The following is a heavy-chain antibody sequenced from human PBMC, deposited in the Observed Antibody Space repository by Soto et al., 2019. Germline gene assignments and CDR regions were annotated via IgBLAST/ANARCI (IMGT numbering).Heavy chain of an antibody. CDR3: VKDREVTPYGMDV. CDR1: GFTFSSYA. D-gene: IGHD4-4*01. J-gene: IGHJ6*02. V-gene: IGHV3-64D*06. CDR2: ISSSGGST. Sequence: GGSLRLSCSASGFTFSSYAMHWVRQAPGKGLEYVSAISSSGGSTYYADSVKGRFTISRDNSKKTLYLQMSSLRAEDTAVYYCVKDREVTPYGMDVWGQGTTVTVSS.